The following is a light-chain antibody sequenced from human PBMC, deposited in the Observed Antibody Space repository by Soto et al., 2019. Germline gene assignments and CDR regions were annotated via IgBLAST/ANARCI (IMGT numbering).Light chain of an antibody. CDR2: GTS. V-gene: IGKV3-20*01. Sequence: EIVLTQSPGTLSLSPGQRATLSCRASQSVSISYLAWYQQKPGQAPRLLIYGTSTRATGIPARFSGSGSGTGFTLTITSLEPEDFAVYYCHHYGSSPRYTFGQGTKLEI. CDR3: HHYGSSPRYT. CDR1: QSVSISY. J-gene: IGKJ2*01.